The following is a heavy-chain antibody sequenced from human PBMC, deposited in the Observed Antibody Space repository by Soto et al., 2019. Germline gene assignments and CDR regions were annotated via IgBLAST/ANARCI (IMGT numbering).Heavy chain of an antibody. CDR3: ARAPTVTTIYDY. D-gene: IGHD4-17*01. CDR2: IIPIFGTA. V-gene: IGHV1-69*13. J-gene: IGHJ4*02. Sequence: ASVKVSCKASGGTFSSYAISWVRQAPGQGLEWMGGIIPIFGTANYAQKFQGRVTITADESTSTAYMELSSLRSEDTAVYYCARAPTVTTIYDYWGQGTLVTVSS. CDR1: GGTFSSYA.